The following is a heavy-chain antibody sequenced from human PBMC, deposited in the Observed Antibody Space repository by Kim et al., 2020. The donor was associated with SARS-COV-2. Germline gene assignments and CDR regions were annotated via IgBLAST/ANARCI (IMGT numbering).Heavy chain of an antibody. CDR3: ARPGYSYLYYFDY. CDR1: GFTFSSYA. Sequence: GGSLRLSCAASGFTFSSYAMHWVRQAPGKGLEWVAVISYDGSNKYYADSVKGRFTISRDNSKNTLYLQMNSLRAEDTAVYYCARPGYSYLYYFDYWGQGTLVTVSS. J-gene: IGHJ4*02. D-gene: IGHD5-18*01. V-gene: IGHV3-30*04. CDR2: ISYDGSNK.